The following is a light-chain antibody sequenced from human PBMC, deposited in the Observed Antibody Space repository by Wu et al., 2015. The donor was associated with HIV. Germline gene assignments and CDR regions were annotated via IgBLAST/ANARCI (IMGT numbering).Light chain of an antibody. Sequence: EIVMTQSPATLSVSPGERATLSCRASQSVSSNLAWYQQKPGQAPRLLIYDTSNRATGIPARFSGSGSGTDFTLTISSLEPEDFAVYYCQQRRNWPRTFGQGTKVEI. CDR3: QQRRNWPRT. CDR1: QSVSSN. V-gene: IGKV3-11*01. CDR2: DTS. J-gene: IGKJ1*01.